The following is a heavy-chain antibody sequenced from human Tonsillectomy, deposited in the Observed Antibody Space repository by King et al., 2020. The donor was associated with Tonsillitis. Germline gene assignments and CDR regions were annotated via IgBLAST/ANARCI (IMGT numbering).Heavy chain of an antibody. V-gene: IGHV3-30*18. Sequence: QLVQSGGGVVQPGRSLRLSCPASGFIFSSYGMHWVRQDPGKGLEWVAVISYHGSNKYYADSVKGRFTISRDNSKNTLYLQMNSLRAVVTALYYCKNDRTPPLIQGFDYWGQGTLVTVSS. D-gene: IGHD2-2*01. CDR2: ISYHGSNK. J-gene: IGHJ4*02. CDR3: KNDRTPPLIQGFDY. CDR1: GFIFSSYG.